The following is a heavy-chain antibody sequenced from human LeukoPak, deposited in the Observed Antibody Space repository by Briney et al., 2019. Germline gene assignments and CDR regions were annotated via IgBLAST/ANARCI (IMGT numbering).Heavy chain of an antibody. CDR3: ANLPRGDY. V-gene: IGHV3-53*01. J-gene: IGHJ4*02. Sequence: GGSLRLSCAASGFTVSRDYMSWVRQAPGKGLEWVSVIYSGGNTYYADFVKGRFTISRDSSKNTLYLQINSLTAEDTAVYYCANLPRGDYWGLGTLVTVSS. D-gene: IGHD3-10*01. CDR1: GFTVSRDY. CDR2: IYSGGNT.